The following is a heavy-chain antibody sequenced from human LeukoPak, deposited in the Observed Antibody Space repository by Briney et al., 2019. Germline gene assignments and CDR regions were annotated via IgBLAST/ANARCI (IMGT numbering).Heavy chain of an antibody. D-gene: IGHD6-13*01. Sequence: SETLSLTCAVYGGSFSGYYWSWIRQPPGKGLEWIGEINHSGSTNYNPSLKSRVTISVDTSKNQFSLKLSSVTAADTAVYYCARGSWYEYYYYGMDVWGQGTTVTVSS. CDR3: ARGSWYEYYYYGMDV. CDR2: INHSGST. V-gene: IGHV4-34*01. J-gene: IGHJ6*02. CDR1: GGSFSGYY.